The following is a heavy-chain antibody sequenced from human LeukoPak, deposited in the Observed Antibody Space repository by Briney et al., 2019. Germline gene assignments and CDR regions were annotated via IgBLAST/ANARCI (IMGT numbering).Heavy chain of an antibody. CDR2: INPNSGGT. D-gene: IGHD4-23*01. CDR3: ARSPYGGNSFDY. J-gene: IGHJ4*02. V-gene: IGHV1-2*02. CDR1: GYTFTGYY. Sequence: ASVKDSCKASGYTFTGYYMHWVRQAPGQGLEWMGWINPNSGGTNYAQKFQGRVTMTRDTSISTAYMELSRLRSDDTAVYYCARSPYGGNSFDYWGQGTLVTVSS.